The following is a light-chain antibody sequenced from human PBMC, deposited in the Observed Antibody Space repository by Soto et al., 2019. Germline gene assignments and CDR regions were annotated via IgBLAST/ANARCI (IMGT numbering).Light chain of an antibody. CDR1: SSNIGAGFD. J-gene: IGLJ2*01. Sequence: QLVLTQPPSVSGAPGQRVTISCTGNSSNIGAGFDVHWYQQLLGTAPKLLIYDNSNRPSGVPDRFSGSKSGTSASLAITGLQAEDGTDYYCQSYDSRLSAVVFGGGTKLTVL. V-gene: IGLV1-40*01. CDR2: DNS. CDR3: QSYDSRLSAVV.